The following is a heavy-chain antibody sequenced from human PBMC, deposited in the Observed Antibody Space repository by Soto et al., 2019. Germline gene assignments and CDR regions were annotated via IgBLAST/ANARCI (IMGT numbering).Heavy chain of an antibody. CDR3: ARDSTGTSLIDGMDV. Sequence: QVQLQESGPGLVKPSQTLSLTCTVSGGSISSGDYYWSWIRQPPGKGLEWIRYIYYSGSTYYNPSLKSRVTISVDTSKNQFSLKLSSVTAADTAVYYCARDSTGTSLIDGMDVWGQGTTVTVSS. CDR2: IYYSGST. CDR1: GGSISSGDYY. V-gene: IGHV4-30-4*01. D-gene: IGHD1-7*01. J-gene: IGHJ6*02.